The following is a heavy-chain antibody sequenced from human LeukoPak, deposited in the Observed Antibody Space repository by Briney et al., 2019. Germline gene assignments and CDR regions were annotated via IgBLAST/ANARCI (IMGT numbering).Heavy chain of an antibody. V-gene: IGHV3-48*02. CDR1: GFTFSSYS. CDR3: ARGPWGMDV. Sequence: GGSLRLSCAASGFTFSSYSMTWVRQAPGKGLEWIAYISSRSNTIQYADSVKGRFTISRDNAKHSLHLEMNSLRDEDTAVYYCARGPWGMDVWGQGTTVTVSS. CDR2: ISSRSNTI. J-gene: IGHJ6*02.